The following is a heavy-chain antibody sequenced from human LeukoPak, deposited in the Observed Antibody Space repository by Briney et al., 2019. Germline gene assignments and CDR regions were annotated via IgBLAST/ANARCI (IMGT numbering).Heavy chain of an antibody. D-gene: IGHD3-3*01. Sequence: GGSLRLSCVASGFTFSTYWMHWVRQAPGKGLVWVSRIKSDGSTNYADSVKGRFTISRDNAKNTVSLQMNSLRPEDTGVYYCARAPSEIGGYYPEYFRHWGQGTLVTVSS. CDR3: ARAPSEIGGYYPEYFRH. CDR1: GFTFSTYW. CDR2: IKSDGST. J-gene: IGHJ1*01. V-gene: IGHV3-74*01.